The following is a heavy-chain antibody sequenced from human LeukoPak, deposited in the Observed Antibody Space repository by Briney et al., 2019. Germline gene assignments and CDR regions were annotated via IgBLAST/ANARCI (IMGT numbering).Heavy chain of an antibody. Sequence: WASVKVSCKASGGTFSSYAISWVRQAPGQGLEWMGGIIPIFGTANYAQKFQGRVTITADESTSTAYMELSSLRSEDTAVCYCARSNPYYYYYYMDVWGKGTTVTVSS. CDR3: ARSNPYYYYYYMDV. J-gene: IGHJ6*03. CDR1: GGTFSSYA. V-gene: IGHV1-69*13. CDR2: IIPIFGTA.